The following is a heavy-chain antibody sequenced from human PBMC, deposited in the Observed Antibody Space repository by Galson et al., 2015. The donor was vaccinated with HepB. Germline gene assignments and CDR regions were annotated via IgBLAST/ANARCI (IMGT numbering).Heavy chain of an antibody. CDR3: ARTSPWRWFGEYYIDY. J-gene: IGHJ4*02. CDR2: IKQDGSEK. CDR1: GFTFSSYR. D-gene: IGHD3-10*01. V-gene: IGHV3-7*01. Sequence: SLRLSCAASGFTFSSYRMSWVRQAPRKGLEWVANIKQDGSEKYYVDSVKGRFTISRDNAKNSLYLQMNSLRAEDTAVYYYARTSPWRWFGEYYIDYWGQGTLVTVSS.